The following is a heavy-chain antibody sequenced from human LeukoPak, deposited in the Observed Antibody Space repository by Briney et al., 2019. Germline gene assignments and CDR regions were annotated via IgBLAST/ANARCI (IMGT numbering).Heavy chain of an antibody. Sequence: PGGSLRLSCAASGFTFSGYAMHWVRQAPGKGLEWVSGISNGGSTYYADSVKGRFTISRDYFQNTLYLQMNSLRAEDTAVYYCAKETSSSFDYWGQGTLVTVSS. V-gene: IGHV3-23*01. CDR3: AKETSSSFDY. J-gene: IGHJ4*02. CDR1: GFTFSGYA. CDR2: ISNGGST. D-gene: IGHD6-6*01.